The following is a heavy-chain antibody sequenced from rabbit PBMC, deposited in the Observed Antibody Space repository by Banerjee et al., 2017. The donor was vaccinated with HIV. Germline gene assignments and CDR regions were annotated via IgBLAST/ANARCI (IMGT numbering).Heavy chain of an antibody. CDR1: GFDFSYYY. D-gene: IGHD2-1*01. V-gene: IGHV1S7*01. Sequence: QLKESGGGLVQPGGSLKLSCKASGFDFSYYYMSWVRQAPGKGLEWIGYIDPVFGSTYYASWVNGRFTISSDNAQNTVDLQMNSLTAADTATYFCARGDGDDIYPQYFNLWGPGTLVTVS. J-gene: IGHJ4*01. CDR2: IDPVFGST. CDR3: ARGDGDDIYPQYFNL.